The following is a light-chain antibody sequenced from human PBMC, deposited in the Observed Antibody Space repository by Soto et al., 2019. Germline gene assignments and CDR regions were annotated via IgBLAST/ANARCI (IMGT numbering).Light chain of an antibody. Sequence: DIQLTQSPSTLSASVGDRVTITCRASQSIGVWLTWYQQKPGKAPKFLIYKTSTLESGVPSRFSGSGSGTEFALPISSLQPDDFATYHCQYYDNYSWTFGQGTKVEIK. CDR2: KTS. CDR3: QYYDNYSWT. CDR1: QSIGVW. J-gene: IGKJ1*01. V-gene: IGKV1-5*03.